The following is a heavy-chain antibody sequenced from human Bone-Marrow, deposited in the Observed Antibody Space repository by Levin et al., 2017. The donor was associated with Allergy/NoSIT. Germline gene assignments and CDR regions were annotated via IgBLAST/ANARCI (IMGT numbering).Heavy chain of an antibody. CDR3: ARDPNPLEGRFYDY. CDR2: INQDGSRK. CDR1: GFTFTRDW. J-gene: IGHJ4*02. V-gene: IGHV3-7*01. Sequence: GGSLRLSCAASGFTFTRDWMDWVRQAPGKGLEWVATINQDGSRKYYVDSVEGRFTISRDNAKNSLYLQLSSLRAEDTAVYFCARDPNPLEGRFYDYWGPGSLVTVSS. D-gene: IGHD2/OR15-2a*01.